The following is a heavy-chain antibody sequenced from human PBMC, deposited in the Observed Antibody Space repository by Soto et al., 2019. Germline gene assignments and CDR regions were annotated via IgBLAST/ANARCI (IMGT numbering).Heavy chain of an antibody. Sequence: PGGSLRLSCAASGFTFSSYWMSRVRQAPGKGLEWVANIKQDGSEKYYVDSVKGRFTISRDNAKNSLYLQMNSLRAEDTAVYYCARVRGYGSGSYFLYYFDYWGQGTLVTVSS. J-gene: IGHJ4*02. CDR3: ARVRGYGSGSYFLYYFDY. CDR1: GFTFSSYW. V-gene: IGHV3-7*03. D-gene: IGHD3-10*01. CDR2: IKQDGSEK.